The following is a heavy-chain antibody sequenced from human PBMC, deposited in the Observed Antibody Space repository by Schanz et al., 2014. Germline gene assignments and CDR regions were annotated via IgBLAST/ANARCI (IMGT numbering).Heavy chain of an antibody. CDR2: ISGSSSTK. V-gene: IGHV3-48*01. D-gene: IGHD3-22*01. CDR1: GITFSGYS. CDR3: ARDYESDLSSPRHDAFDV. Sequence: EVQLVESGGGLAQPGGSLRLSCAASGITFSGYSMNWVRQAPGKGLEWVSYISGSSSTKYYADSVKGRFTISRDNGKKSLYRQRNSVRAEDPAVYFCARDYESDLSSPRHDAFDVWGQGTVVTVSS. J-gene: IGHJ3*01.